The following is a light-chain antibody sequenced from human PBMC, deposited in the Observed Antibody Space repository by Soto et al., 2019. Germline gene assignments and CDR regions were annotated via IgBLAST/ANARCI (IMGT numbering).Light chain of an antibody. V-gene: IGKV3-20*01. CDR1: QSVRNSQ. CDR2: GAS. J-gene: IGKJ2*01. CDR3: QQYGSSPYT. Sequence: EIVLTQSPGTLSLSPGERATLSCRASQSVRNSQLAWFQQKPGQAPRLLIYGASSRATGIPDTFSGSGSGTEFTLIISRLEPDDFAVYYCQQYGSSPYTFGQGTKLEIK.